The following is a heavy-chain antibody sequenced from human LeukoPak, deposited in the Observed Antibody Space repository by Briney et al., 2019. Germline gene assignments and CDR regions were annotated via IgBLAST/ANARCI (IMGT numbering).Heavy chain of an antibody. V-gene: IGHV4-39*01. D-gene: IGHD2-15*01. Sequence: MPSETLSLTCTVSGGSISSSSYYWGWIRQPPGKGLEWIGSIYYSGSTYYNPFLKSRVTISVDTSKNQFSLKLSSVTAADTAVYYCARCIVVVVAATPRWFDPWGQGTLVTVSS. J-gene: IGHJ5*02. CDR1: GGSISSSSYY. CDR2: IYYSGST. CDR3: ARCIVVVVAATPRWFDP.